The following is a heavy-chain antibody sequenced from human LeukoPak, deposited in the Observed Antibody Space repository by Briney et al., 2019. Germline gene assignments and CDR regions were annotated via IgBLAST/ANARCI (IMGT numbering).Heavy chain of an antibody. Sequence: KPSETLSLTCAVYGGSFSGYYWSWIRQPPGRGLEWIGEINHSGNTNYNPSLKSRVTISVDTSKNQFSLTLSSATAADTAVYYCARGGFFLIDYWGQGTLVTVSS. CDR1: GGSFSGYY. J-gene: IGHJ4*02. CDR2: INHSGNT. D-gene: IGHD2/OR15-2a*01. CDR3: ARGGFFLIDY. V-gene: IGHV4-34*01.